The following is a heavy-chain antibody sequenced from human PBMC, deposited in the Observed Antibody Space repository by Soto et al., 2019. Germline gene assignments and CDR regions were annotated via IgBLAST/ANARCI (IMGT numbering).Heavy chain of an antibody. J-gene: IGHJ4*02. Sequence: SETLSLTCAVYGGSFSDYYRSWIRQPPGKGLEWIGEIIHSGRTNYNPSLKSRVTISEDTFKNQFSLKLNSVTAADTAVYYCARRGGGDYPYYFDYWDEGTLVTVSS. D-gene: IGHD2-21*01. V-gene: IGHV4-34*12. CDR2: IIHSGRT. CDR3: ARRGGGDYPYYFDY. CDR1: GGSFSDYY.